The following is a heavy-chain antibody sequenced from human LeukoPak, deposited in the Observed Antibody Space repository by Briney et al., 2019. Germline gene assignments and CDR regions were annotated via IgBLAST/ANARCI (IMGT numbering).Heavy chain of an antibody. V-gene: IGHV1-2*02. CDR1: GYTFVGYY. D-gene: IGHD5-12*01. J-gene: IGHJ1*01. CDR2: IDPYTGNT. Sequence: ASVKVSCKASGYTFVGYYLHWVRQAPGQGLEWMAWIDPYTGNTRYAQKFQGRITVTRDTSISTTYMELSWLTSDDTALYYCAREYSASEHWGQGTLVTVFS. CDR3: AREYSASEH.